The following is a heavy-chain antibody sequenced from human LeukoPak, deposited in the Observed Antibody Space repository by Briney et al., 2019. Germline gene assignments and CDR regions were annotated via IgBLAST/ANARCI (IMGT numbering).Heavy chain of an antibody. Sequence: SETLSLTCAVYGGSFSGYYWSWIRQPPGKGLEWIGEINHSGSTNYNPSLKSRVTISVDTSKNQFSLKLSSVTAADTAVYYCAREGLFTGRRLFDPWGQGTLVTVS. J-gene: IGHJ5*02. CDR1: GGSFSGYY. CDR3: AREGLFTGRRLFDP. V-gene: IGHV4-34*01. D-gene: IGHD3-9*01. CDR2: INHSGST.